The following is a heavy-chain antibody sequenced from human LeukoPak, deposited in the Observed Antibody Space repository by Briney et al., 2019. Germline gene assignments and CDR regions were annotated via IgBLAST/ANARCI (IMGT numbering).Heavy chain of an antibody. D-gene: IGHD3-10*01. V-gene: IGHV4-39*01. Sequence: NPSETLSLTCTVSGGSISSSSYYWGWIRQPPGKGLEWIGSIYYSGSTYYNPSLKSRVTISVDTSKNQFSLKLSSVTAADTAVYYCARHFGGRVLLWFGGFSDVWGKGTTVTISS. J-gene: IGHJ6*04. CDR3: ARHFGGRVLLWFGGFSDV. CDR1: GGSISSSSYY. CDR2: IYYSGST.